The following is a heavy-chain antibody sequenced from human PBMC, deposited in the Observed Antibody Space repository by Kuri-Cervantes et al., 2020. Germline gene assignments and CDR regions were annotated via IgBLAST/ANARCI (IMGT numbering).Heavy chain of an antibody. V-gene: IGHV3-30*04. CDR2: IRFDGSHR. CDR1: GFTFSSYA. Sequence: GGSLRLSCAASGFTFSSYAMHWVRQAPGKGLEWVAFIRFDGSHRFYADSVKGRFTISRDNSKNTLYLQMNSLRAEDTAVYYCARQGGESCYYYMDVWGKGTTVTVSS. D-gene: IGHD2-15*01. CDR3: ARQGGESCYYYMDV. J-gene: IGHJ6*03.